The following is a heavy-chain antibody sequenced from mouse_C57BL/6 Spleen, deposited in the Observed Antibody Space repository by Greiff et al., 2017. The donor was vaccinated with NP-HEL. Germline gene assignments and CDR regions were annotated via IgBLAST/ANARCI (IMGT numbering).Heavy chain of an antibody. CDR3: ARGPYYYGSSYGYFDV. V-gene: IGHV1-61*01. J-gene: IGHJ1*03. CDR2: IYPSDSET. CDR1: GYTFTSYW. Sequence: QVQLKQPGAELVRPGSSVKLSCKASGYTFTSYWMDWVKQRPGQGLEWIGNIYPSDSETHYNQKFKDKATLTVDKSSSTAYMQLSSLTSEDSAVYYCARGPYYYGSSYGYFDVWGTGTTVTVSS. D-gene: IGHD1-1*01.